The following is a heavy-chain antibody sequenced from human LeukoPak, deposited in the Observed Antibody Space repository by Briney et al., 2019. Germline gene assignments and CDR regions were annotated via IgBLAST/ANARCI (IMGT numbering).Heavy chain of an antibody. CDR3: ARLRDGGWSTFDY. J-gene: IGHJ4*02. D-gene: IGHD6-19*01. Sequence: SETLSLTCTVSGGSISSYYWSWTRQPPGKGLEWIGYIYYSGSTNYNPSLKSRVTISVDTSKNQFSLKLSSVTAADTAVYYCARLRDGGWSTFDYWGQGTLVTVSS. CDR2: IYYSGST. CDR1: GGSISSYY. V-gene: IGHV4-59*08.